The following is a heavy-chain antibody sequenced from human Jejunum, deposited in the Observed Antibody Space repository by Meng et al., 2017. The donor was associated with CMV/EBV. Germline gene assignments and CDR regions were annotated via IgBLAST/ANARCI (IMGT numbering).Heavy chain of an antibody. CDR1: GGAISGYY. J-gene: IGHJ5*02. V-gene: IGHV4-59*01. Sequence: SLTCTVSGGAISGYYWRWIRQPPGKGLEWVGYIYYTGGTNYNPSLESRATISLDRAKSQFSLKLTSVTPADTAVYYCARVRGGFDPWGQGRLVTVSS. CDR3: ARVRGGFDP. D-gene: IGHD2-15*01. CDR2: IYYTGGT.